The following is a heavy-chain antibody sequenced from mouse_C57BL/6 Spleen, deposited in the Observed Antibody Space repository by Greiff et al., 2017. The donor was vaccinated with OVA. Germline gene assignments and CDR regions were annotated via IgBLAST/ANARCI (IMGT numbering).Heavy chain of an antibody. Sequence: VQLQQSGPELVKPGASVKISCKASGYTFTDYYMNWVKQSHGKSLEWIGDINPNNGGTSYNQKFKGKATLTVDKSSSTAYMELRSLTSEDSAVYYCARDGTTVVDDWGQGTTLTVSS. CDR2: INPNNGGT. CDR1: GYTFTDYY. CDR3: ARDGTTVVDD. D-gene: IGHD1-1*01. V-gene: IGHV1-26*01. J-gene: IGHJ2*01.